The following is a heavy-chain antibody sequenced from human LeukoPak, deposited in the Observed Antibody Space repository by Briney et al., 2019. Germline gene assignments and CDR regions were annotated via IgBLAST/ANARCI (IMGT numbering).Heavy chain of an antibody. V-gene: IGHV1-2*02. Sequence: ASVKVSCKASGYTFTGYYMHWVRQAPGQGLEWMGWINPNSGGTNYAQKFQGRVTMTSDTSISTAYMELSRLRSDDTAVYYCAREDSSSWYTYFVYWGQGTLVTVSS. CDR1: GYTFTGYY. D-gene: IGHD6-13*01. CDR3: AREDSSSWYTYFVY. CDR2: INPNSGGT. J-gene: IGHJ4*02.